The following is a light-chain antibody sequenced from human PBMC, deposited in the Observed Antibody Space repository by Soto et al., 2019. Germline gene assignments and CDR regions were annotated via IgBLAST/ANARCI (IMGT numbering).Light chain of an antibody. Sequence: QSVLTQPASVSGSPGQSITISCTGTSSDVGGYNYVSWYQHHPGKAPKLMIYDASNRPSGVSNRFSGSKSGNTASLIISGLQAEDEADYYCSSYTSSSTLSTYVFGTGTKLTVL. V-gene: IGLV2-14*03. CDR1: SSDVGGYNY. CDR3: SSYTSSSTLSTYV. J-gene: IGLJ1*01. CDR2: DAS.